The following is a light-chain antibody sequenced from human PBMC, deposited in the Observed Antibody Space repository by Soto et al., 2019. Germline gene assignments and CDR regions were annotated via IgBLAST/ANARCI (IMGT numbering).Light chain of an antibody. CDR3: ISYTTSSTHV. Sequence: QSALTQPASVSGSPGQSITISCTGTSSDVGGYNYVSWYQHYPGKAPKLMIYEVSNRPSGVSNRFSGSKSGNTASLTISGLQAEDESDYYCISYTTSSTHVFGTGTKVTVL. J-gene: IGLJ1*01. CDR2: EVS. V-gene: IGLV2-14*01. CDR1: SSDVGGYNY.